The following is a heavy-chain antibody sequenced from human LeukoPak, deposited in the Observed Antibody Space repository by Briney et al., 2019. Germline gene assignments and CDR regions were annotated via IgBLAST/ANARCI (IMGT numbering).Heavy chain of an antibody. D-gene: IGHD1-1*01. CDR3: ARQGGANSFDY. V-gene: IGHV4-59*08. CDR1: GGSISTYF. J-gene: IGHJ4*02. CDR2: IYYSGST. Sequence: SETLSLTCAVSGGSISTYFWSWIRQTPGKGLEWIGYIYYSGSTNYNPSLKSRVTISVDTSKNQFSLKLSSVTAADTAMYYCARQGGANSFDYWGQGILVTVSS.